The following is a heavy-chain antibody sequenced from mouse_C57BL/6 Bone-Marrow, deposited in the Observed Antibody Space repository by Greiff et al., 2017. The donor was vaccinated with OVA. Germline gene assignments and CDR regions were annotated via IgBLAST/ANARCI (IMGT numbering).Heavy chain of an antibody. CDR2: ISYDGSN. CDR1: GYSITSGYY. Sequence: EVKLLESGPGLVKPSQSLSLTCSVTGYSITSGYYWNWIRQFPGNKLEWMGYISYDGSNNYNPSLKNRISITRDTSKNQFFLKLNSVTTEDTATYYCARERDGYLFAYWGQGTLVTVSA. J-gene: IGHJ3*01. V-gene: IGHV3-6*01. CDR3: ARERDGYLFAY. D-gene: IGHD2-3*01.